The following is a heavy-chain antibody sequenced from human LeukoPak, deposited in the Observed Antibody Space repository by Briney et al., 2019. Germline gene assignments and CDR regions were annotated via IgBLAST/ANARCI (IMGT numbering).Heavy chain of an antibody. D-gene: IGHD4-17*01. CDR2: IYSGGST. CDR1: GFTDSSNY. V-gene: IGHV3-66*01. Sequence: GGSLRLSCAASGFTDSSNYMSWVRQAPGKGLEWVSVIYSGGSTYYADSVKGRFTISRDNSKNTLYLQLNSLRAEDTAVYYCARDMTTVTTGDYWGQGTLVTVSS. CDR3: ARDMTTVTTGDY. J-gene: IGHJ4*02.